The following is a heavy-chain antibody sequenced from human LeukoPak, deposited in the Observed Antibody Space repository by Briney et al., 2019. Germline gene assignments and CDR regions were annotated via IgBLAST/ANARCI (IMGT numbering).Heavy chain of an antibody. V-gene: IGHV3-21*01. CDR3: ARGGYCGGDCYLNWFDP. D-gene: IGHD2-21*02. CDR1: GFTFNTYS. J-gene: IGHJ5*02. CDR2: ISSSSSYI. Sequence: GGSLRLSCAASGFTFNTYSMNWVRQAPGKGLEWVSSISSSSSYIYYADSVKGRFTISRDNAKNSLYLQMNSLRAEDTAVYYCARGGYCGGDCYLNWFDPWGQGTLVTVSS.